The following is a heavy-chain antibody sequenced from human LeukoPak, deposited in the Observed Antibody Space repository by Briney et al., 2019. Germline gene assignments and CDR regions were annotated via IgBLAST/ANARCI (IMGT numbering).Heavy chain of an antibody. V-gene: IGHV4-34*01. CDR2: INHSGST. J-gene: IGHJ6*02. CDR3: AAVRYSYGLYYYYGMDV. D-gene: IGHD5-18*01. CDR1: GGSFSVYY. Sequence: SETLSLTCAVYGGSFSVYYWSWIRQPPGKGLEWIGEINHSGSTNYNPSLKSRVTISVDTSKNQFSLKLSSVTAADTAVYYCAAVRYSYGLYYYYGMDVWGQGTTVTVSS.